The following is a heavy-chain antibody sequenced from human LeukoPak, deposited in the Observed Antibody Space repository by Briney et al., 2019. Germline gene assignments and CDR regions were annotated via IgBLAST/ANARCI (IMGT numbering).Heavy chain of an antibody. V-gene: IGHV3-74*01. CDR2: IKGDGSDT. D-gene: IGHD1-26*01. CDR1: GFSFSTYW. J-gene: IGHJ4*02. Sequence: GGSLRLSCAASGFSFSTYWMHWVRQAPGKGLMWVSRIKGDGSDTSYADSVKGRFTISRDNAKNTLNLQMNSLRAEDTAVYYCAKDQVGATSGPFDYWGQGTLVTVSS. CDR3: AKDQVGATSGPFDY.